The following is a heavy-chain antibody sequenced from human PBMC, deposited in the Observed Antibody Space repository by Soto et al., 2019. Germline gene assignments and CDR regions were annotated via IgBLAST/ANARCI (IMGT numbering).Heavy chain of an antibody. CDR1: GGSVSSNTYY. V-gene: IGHV4-61*01. CDR2: IHYSGTT. D-gene: IGHD5-12*01. Sequence: QVQLQESGPGLVKPSETLSLTCTVSGGSVSSNTYYWSWIRQPPGKGLEWIGYIHYSGTTKYNPSLESRVTISVDTSRNQFSLRVTYVTAADTAVYYCARDRSGYSGSDPPHYYYYYGTDVWGHGTTVTVSS. CDR3: ARDRSGYSGSDPPHYYYYYGTDV. J-gene: IGHJ6*02.